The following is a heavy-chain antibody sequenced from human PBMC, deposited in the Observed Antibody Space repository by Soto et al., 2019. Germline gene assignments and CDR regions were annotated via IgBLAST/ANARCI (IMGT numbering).Heavy chain of an antibody. J-gene: IGHJ6*03. CDR1: GYTFTSYG. Sequence: GASVKVSCKASGYTFTSYGISWVRQAPGQGLEWMGIINPSGGSTSYAQKFQGRVTMTTDTSTSTAYMELRSLRSDDTAVYYCARRSMVRGVIINFYYYYYMDAWGKGTTVTVSS. CDR3: ARRSMVRGVIINFYYYYYMDA. V-gene: IGHV1-18*01. CDR2: INPSGGST. D-gene: IGHD3-10*01.